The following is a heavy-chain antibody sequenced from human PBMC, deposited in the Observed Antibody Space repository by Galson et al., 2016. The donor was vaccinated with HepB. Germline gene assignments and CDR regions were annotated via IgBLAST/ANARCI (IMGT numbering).Heavy chain of an antibody. Sequence: SLRLSCATSGFTFSSYWMAWVRHTPSQGLEWVANIKQDGSEEYYVDFVKGRFTISRDNAKNSLYLQMNSLRAEDTAVYYCARDNPHGEYVGNYLYYGMDVWGQGTTVTVSS. V-gene: IGHV3-7*01. D-gene: IGHD4-17*01. CDR3: ARDNPHGEYVGNYLYYGMDV. CDR2: IKQDGSEE. J-gene: IGHJ6*02. CDR1: GFTFSSYW.